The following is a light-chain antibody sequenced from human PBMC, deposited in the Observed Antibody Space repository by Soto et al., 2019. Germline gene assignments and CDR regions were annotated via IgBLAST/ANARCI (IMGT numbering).Light chain of an antibody. CDR3: SSYTSRSTLDI. CDR2: XVS. CDR1: SSDVGGYNY. V-gene: IGLV2-14*01. J-gene: IGLJ2*01. Sequence: QSVLTQPAXVSGXPGXXXTIXCTGTSSDVGGYNYVSWYQQHPGKAPKLMIXXVSSRPSGVSNRFSGSKSGNTASLTISGLQAEDEADYYCSSYTSRSTLDIFGGGTKLTVL.